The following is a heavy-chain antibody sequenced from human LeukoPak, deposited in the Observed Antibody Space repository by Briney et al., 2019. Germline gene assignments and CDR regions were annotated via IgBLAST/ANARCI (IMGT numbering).Heavy chain of an antibody. Sequence: PGGSLRLSCTVSGFTVSSNSMSWVRQAPGKGLEWVSFIYSDNTHYSDSVKGRFTISRDNSKNTLYLQMNSLRAEDTAVYYCAKGVGYCSGGSCQQFDYWGQGTLVTVSS. V-gene: IGHV3-53*01. CDR3: AKGVGYCSGGSCQQFDY. D-gene: IGHD2-15*01. J-gene: IGHJ4*02. CDR2: IYSDNT. CDR1: GFTVSSNS.